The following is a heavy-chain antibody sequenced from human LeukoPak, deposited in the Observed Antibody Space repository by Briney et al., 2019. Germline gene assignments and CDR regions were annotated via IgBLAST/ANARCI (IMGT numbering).Heavy chain of an antibody. CDR2: ISGSGGST. D-gene: IGHD3-10*01. J-gene: IGHJ4*02. Sequence: GGSLRLSCAASGFTFRKYNMNWVRQAPGKGLEWVSAISGSGGSTYYADSVKGRFTISRDNSKNTLYLQMNSLRAEDTAVYYCAKFGGFGELFPDYWGQGTLVTVSS. V-gene: IGHV3-23*01. CDR1: GFTFRKYN. CDR3: AKFGGFGELFPDY.